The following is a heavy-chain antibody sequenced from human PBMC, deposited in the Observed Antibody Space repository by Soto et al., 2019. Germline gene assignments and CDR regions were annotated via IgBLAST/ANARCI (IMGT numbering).Heavy chain of an antibody. CDR3: ARDRPWGPEYSSSSGGMDV. D-gene: IGHD6-6*01. J-gene: IGHJ6*02. V-gene: IGHV4-30-2*01. CDR1: GDSISSGGYS. CDR2: IYQSGTT. Sequence: SDTLSLTCDVSGDSISSGGYSWNWIRQPPGKGLEWIGNIYQSGTTDYNPSLKSRVTISVDRSKNQFSLKLSSVTAADTAVYYCARDRPWGPEYSSSSGGMDVWGQGTTVT.